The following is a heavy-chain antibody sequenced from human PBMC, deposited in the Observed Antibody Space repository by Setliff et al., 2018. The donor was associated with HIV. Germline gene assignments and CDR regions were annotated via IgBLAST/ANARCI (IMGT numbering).Heavy chain of an antibody. V-gene: IGHV1-69*13. D-gene: IGHD6-19*01. Sequence: SVKVSCKTSRGTFSSFALSWVRQAPGQGLEWMGGIIPTFGTSNYAQKFQGRVTITAAESMTTAYMELSGLKYEDTAVYYFARDGLLVAGIRFDYWGQGTLVTVSS. CDR2: IIPTFGTS. J-gene: IGHJ4*02. CDR1: RGTFSSFA. CDR3: ARDGLLVAGIRFDY.